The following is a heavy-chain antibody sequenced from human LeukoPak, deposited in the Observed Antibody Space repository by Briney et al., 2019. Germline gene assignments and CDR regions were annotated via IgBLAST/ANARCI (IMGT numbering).Heavy chain of an antibody. J-gene: IGHJ6*03. CDR3: AKDGSWGDYYFYFYMDV. CDR2: ISGSGYYT. CDR1: GSGFTFGSFG. V-gene: IGHV3-23*01. Sequence: GGSLRLSCEASGSGFTFGSFGLSWVRQAPGKGLEWLSGISGSGYYTYYADSVKGRFTISRDNSKNTLYIEMNSLRAEDTAVYYCAKDGSWGDYYFYFYMDVWGQGTTVTVSS. D-gene: IGHD3-16*01.